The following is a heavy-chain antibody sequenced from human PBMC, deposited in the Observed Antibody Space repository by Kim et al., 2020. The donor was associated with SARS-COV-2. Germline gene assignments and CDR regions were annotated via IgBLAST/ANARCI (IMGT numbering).Heavy chain of an antibody. CDR3: ARGFAVPATTPLFDY. V-gene: IGHV3-30*04. D-gene: IGHD6-19*01. J-gene: IGHJ4*02. CDR2: ISYDGRIT. Sequence: GGSLRLSCVASGFSFNSYSLHWVRQAPGMGLEWVAFISYDGRITYYGDSVKGRFTMSRDDSKNTIFLQMNSLRPEDTAVYFCARGFAVPATTPLFDYWGQGALVIASA. CDR1: GFSFNSYS.